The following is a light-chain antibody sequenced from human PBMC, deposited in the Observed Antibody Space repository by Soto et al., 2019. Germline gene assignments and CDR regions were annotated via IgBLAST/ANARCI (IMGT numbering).Light chain of an antibody. V-gene: IGKV3-20*01. CDR3: QQYGSSPLT. CDR1: RSVSSSF. J-gene: IGKJ4*01. Sequence: EIGLTQSPATLSSSAGERATLSCRASRSVSSSFLAWYQQKPGQAPRLLLYGASSRATGIPERFSGSGSGTDFTLTISRLEPEDVAVYYCQQYGSSPLTFGGGTKVEIK. CDR2: GAS.